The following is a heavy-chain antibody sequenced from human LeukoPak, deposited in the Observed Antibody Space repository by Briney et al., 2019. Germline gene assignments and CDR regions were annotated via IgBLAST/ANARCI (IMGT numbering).Heavy chain of an antibody. V-gene: IGHV4-59*01. J-gene: IGHJ4*02. CDR1: GDSISGYY. Sequence: SETLSLTCSVSGDSISGYYWNWIRQPPGKGLEWIGYMFYSGSTKYSPSLKSRVTISVDMSKNQFSLKLSSVTAADTAVYYCARDRVVRGERGFDYWGQGTLVTVSS. CDR3: ARDRVVRGERGFDY. CDR2: MFYSGST. D-gene: IGHD3-10*01.